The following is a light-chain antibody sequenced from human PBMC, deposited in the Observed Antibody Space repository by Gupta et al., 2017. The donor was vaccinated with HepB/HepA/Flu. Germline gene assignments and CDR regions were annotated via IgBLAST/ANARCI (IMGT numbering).Light chain of an antibody. CDR1: SSTIGAGYD. J-gene: IGLJ1*01. CDR2: GNS. V-gene: IGLV1-40*01. CDR3: QSYDSSRSGYV. Sequence: QSVLTQPPSVSGAPGQRVTISCTGSSSTIGAGYDVHWYQQLPGTAPNLLIYGNSNRPSGVPDRFSGSKSGTSASLAITGLQAEDEADYYCQSYDSSRSGYVFGTGTKVTVL.